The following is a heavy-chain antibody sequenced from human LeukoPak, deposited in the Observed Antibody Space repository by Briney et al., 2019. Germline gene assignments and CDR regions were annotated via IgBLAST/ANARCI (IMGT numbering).Heavy chain of an antibody. CDR2: INPNSGGT. CDR1: GGTFSSYA. D-gene: IGHD3-10*01. J-gene: IGHJ4*02. Sequence: GASVKVSCKASGGTFSSYAISWVRQAPGQGLEWMGWINPNSGGTNYAQKFQGRVTMTRDTSISTAYMELSGLRSDDTAVYYCAREGPLYGSGSYYGVYWGQGTLVTVSS. V-gene: IGHV1-2*02. CDR3: AREGPLYGSGSYYGVY.